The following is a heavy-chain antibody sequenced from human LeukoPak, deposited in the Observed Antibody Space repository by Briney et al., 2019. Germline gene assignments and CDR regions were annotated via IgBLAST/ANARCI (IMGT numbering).Heavy chain of an antibody. J-gene: IGHJ4*02. V-gene: IGHV7-4-1*02. D-gene: IGHD3-3*01. CDR2: INTNTGNP. Sequence: ASVKVSCKASGGTFSSYAISWVRQAPGQGLEWMGWINTNTGNPTYAQGFTGRFVFSLDTSVSTAYLQISSLRAEDTAVYYCARGGPTIFGVVTVQDFDYWGQGTLVTVSS. CDR3: ARGGPTIFGVVTVQDFDY. CDR1: GGTFSSYA.